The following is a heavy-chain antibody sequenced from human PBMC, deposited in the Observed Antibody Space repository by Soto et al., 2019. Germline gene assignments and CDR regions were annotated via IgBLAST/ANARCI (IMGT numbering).Heavy chain of an antibody. V-gene: IGHV3-23*01. D-gene: IGHD6-19*01. Sequence: GGSLRLSCTASGFTFSSYAMNWVRQAPWKGLEWVSVISGSGGSTYFADSVKGRFTISRGNSKNTLYLQMNSLRAEDTAVYYCASRTSGWYFDYWGQGTLVTVYS. CDR2: ISGSGGST. CDR1: GFTFSSYA. CDR3: ASRTSGWYFDY. J-gene: IGHJ4*02.